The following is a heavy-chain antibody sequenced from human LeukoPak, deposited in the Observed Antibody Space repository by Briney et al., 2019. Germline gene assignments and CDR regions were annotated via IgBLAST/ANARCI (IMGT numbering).Heavy chain of an antibody. Sequence: PSETLSLTCTVSGGSISSSYYYWGWIRQPPGKRLEWIGSIYYSGSTYYNPSLKSRATISVDTSKNQFSLKLSSVIAADTAVYYCARLVSDPWGQGALVTVSS. J-gene: IGHJ5*02. CDR1: GGSISSSYYY. CDR3: ARLVSDP. CDR2: IYYSGST. V-gene: IGHV4-39*01.